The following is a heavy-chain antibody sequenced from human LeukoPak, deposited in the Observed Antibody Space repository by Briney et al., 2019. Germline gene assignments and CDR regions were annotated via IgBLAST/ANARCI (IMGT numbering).Heavy chain of an antibody. CDR3: AKGPNLYSGYHPDS. CDR2: ITGDDDRT. J-gene: IGHJ4*02. Sequence: PGGSLRLSCAASGFTFSSAAMTCVRHAPGKGLEWVATITGDDDRTYSTNSVQGRFTISRDYSRNTLHLQMNSLRAEDTAIYYCAKGPNLYSGYHPDSWGQGTLVTVSS. D-gene: IGHD3-22*01. V-gene: IGHV3-23*01. CDR1: GFTFSSAA.